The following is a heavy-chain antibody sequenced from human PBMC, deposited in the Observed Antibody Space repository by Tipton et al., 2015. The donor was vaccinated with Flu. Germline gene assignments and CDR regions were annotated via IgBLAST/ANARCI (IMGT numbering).Heavy chain of an antibody. Sequence: TLSLTCTVSGDSIGSPYFWGWFRQPPGKGVEWFGNVHQAGCTYYNPSLTSRVTISVDRPKNQFSLRLTSVTAAATAVYYCARRDYRNYVSEPKHWSDPRGQRTLVTVSS. V-gene: IGHV4-38-2*02. CDR2: VHQAGCT. J-gene: IGHJ5*02. CDR1: GDSIGSPYF. CDR3: ARRDYRNYVSEPKHWSDP. D-gene: IGHD4-11*01.